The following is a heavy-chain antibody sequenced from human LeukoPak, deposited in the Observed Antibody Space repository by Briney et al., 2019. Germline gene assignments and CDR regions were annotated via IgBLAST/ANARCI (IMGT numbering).Heavy chain of an antibody. CDR3: VSFYETY. CDR2: INSDGSWT. J-gene: IGHJ4*02. Sequence: GGSLRLSCAASGNYWMHWVRQVPGKGLVWVSHINSDGSWTSYADSVKGRFAISKDNAKNTVYLQMNSLRAEDTAVYYCVSFYETYWGRGTLATVSS. D-gene: IGHD2/OR15-2a*01. CDR1: GNYW. V-gene: IGHV3-74*01.